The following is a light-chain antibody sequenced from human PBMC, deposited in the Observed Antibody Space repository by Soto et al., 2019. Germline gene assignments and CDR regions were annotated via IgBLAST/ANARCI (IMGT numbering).Light chain of an antibody. J-gene: IGKJ1*01. CDR1: QSIGRR. Sequence: DIQMTQSPSTLSASVGDRVTITCRASQSIGRRLAWYQQKPGKAPTLLIYSASALQSGGPSRFSASGSGTEFTLTISSLQPGDFATYYCQQYDSNSRTFGQGTEVDIK. CDR3: QQYDSNSRT. V-gene: IGKV1-5*01. CDR2: SAS.